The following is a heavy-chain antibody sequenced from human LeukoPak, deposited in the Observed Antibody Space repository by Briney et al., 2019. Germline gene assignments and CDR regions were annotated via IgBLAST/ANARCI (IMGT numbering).Heavy chain of an antibody. Sequence: GRSLRLSCAASGFTLSSYDMHWVRQAPGKGLEWVAVISYDGSDKYYVDSVKGRFTISRDISENTLYLQMSSLRVEDTAVYYCAKSHSSPPSYYYGMDVWGQGTTVTVSS. J-gene: IGHJ6*02. CDR3: AKSHSSPPSYYYGMDV. CDR2: ISYDGSDK. V-gene: IGHV3-30*18. CDR1: GFTLSSYD. D-gene: IGHD6-13*01.